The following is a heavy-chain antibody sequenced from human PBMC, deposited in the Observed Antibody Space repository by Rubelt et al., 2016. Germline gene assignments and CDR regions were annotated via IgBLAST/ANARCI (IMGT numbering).Heavy chain of an antibody. D-gene: IGHD6-13*01. CDR1: GFTFGDYA. V-gene: IGHV3-49*03. CDR2: IRSKAYGGTT. CDR3: TRDDKAAGPDY. J-gene: IGHJ4*02. Sequence: GGGLVQPGRSLRLSCTASGFTFGDYAMSWFRQAPGKGLEWVGFIRSKAYGGTTEYAASVKGRFTISRDDSKSIAYLQMNSLKTEDTAVYYCTRDDKAAGPDYWGQGTLVTVSS.